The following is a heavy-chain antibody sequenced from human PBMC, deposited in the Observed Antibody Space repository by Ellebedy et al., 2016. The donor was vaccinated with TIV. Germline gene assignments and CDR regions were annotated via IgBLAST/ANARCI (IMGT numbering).Heavy chain of an antibody. V-gene: IGHV1-24*01. CDR1: GYTLTELS. J-gene: IGHJ5*02. CDR3: ATDRDYYGSGSSFNWFDP. D-gene: IGHD3-10*01. CDR2: FDPEDGET. Sequence: ASVKVSCKVSGYTLTELSMHWVRQAPGKGLEWMGGFDPEDGETIYAQKFQGRLTMTEDTSTDTAYMELSSLRSEDTAVYYCATDRDYYGSGSSFNWFDPWGQGTLVTVSS.